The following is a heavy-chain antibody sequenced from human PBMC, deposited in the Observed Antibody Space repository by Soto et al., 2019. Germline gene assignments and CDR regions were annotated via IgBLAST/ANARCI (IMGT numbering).Heavy chain of an antibody. D-gene: IGHD6-13*01. CDR3: ARRALTGYSSSWYAFDY. CDR1: GYSFTSYW. Sequence: GESLKISCKGSGYSFTSYWIGWVRQMLGKGLEWMGIIYPGDSDTRYSPSFQGQVTISADKSIGTAYLQWSSLKASDTAMYYCARRALTGYSSSWYAFDYWGQGTLVTVSS. J-gene: IGHJ4*02. CDR2: IYPGDSDT. V-gene: IGHV5-51*01.